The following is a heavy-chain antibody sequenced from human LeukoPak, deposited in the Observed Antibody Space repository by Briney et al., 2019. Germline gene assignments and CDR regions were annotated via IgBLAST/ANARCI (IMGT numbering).Heavy chain of an antibody. CDR2: INHSGST. V-gene: IGHV4-34*01. J-gene: IGHJ4*02. CDR3: ARAVPWYYFDY. Sequence: TSETLSLTCAVYGGSFSGYYWSWIRQPPGKGLEWIGEINHSGSTNYNPSLKSRVTISVDTSKNQFSLKLSSVTAADTAVYYCARAVPWYYFDYWGQGTLVTVSS. CDR1: GGSFSGYY. D-gene: IGHD2-8*02.